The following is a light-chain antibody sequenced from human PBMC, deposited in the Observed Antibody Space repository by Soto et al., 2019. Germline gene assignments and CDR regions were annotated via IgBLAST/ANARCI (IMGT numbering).Light chain of an antibody. Sequence: QSVLTQPPSVSGAPGQRVTISCTGSSSNIGAGYDVRWYQQLPGTAPKLLIYGNSNRPSGVPDRFSGSKSGTSASLAITGLQAEDEADYYCQSYDSSRSGHVVFGGGTKLTVL. J-gene: IGLJ2*01. CDR2: GNS. CDR1: SSNIGAGYD. CDR3: QSYDSSRSGHVV. V-gene: IGLV1-40*01.